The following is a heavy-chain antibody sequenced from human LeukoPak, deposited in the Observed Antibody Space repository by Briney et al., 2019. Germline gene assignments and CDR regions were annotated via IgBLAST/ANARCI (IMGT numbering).Heavy chain of an antibody. CDR2: IYYSGTI. J-gene: IGHJ5*02. CDR1: GGSISSYY. V-gene: IGHV4-39*01. D-gene: IGHD3-16*01. Sequence: SETLSLTCTVSGGSISSYYWGWIRQPPGKGLEWIASIYYSGTIHYNPSLKSRVTMSVDTSKNQFSLKLSSVTAADTAVYYCARVNTQGVPSPWGQGILVTVSS. CDR3: ARVNTQGVPSP.